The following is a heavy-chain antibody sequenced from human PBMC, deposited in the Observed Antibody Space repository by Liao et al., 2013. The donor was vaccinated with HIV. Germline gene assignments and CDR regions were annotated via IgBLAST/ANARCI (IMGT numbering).Heavy chain of an antibody. J-gene: IGHJ6*03. CDR1: GDSIRSRY. CDR2: VYHTAIT. D-gene: IGHD1-1*01. CDR3: ARAVPLGRAYYYYMDV. Sequence: QVHLQESGPALVKPSETLSLTCTVSGDSIRSRYWSWIRQPPGKGLEWIGYVYHTAITDSNPSLKSRVTISIDTSKNLLSLKLSSVTAADTAVYYCARAVPLGRAYYYYMDVWGKGTTVTVSS. V-gene: IGHV4-59*11.